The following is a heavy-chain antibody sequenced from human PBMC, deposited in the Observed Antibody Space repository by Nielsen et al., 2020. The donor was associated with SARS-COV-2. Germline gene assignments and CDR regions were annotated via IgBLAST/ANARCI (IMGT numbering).Heavy chain of an antibody. V-gene: IGHV4-31*03. CDR1: GGSISSGGYY. CDR2: IYYSGST. D-gene: IGHD2-2*01. Sequence: SETLSLTCTVSGGSISSGGYYWSWIRQHPGKGLEWIGYIYYSGSTYYNPSLKSRVTISVDTSKNQFSLKLSSVTAADTAVYYCARGGTSEWGMDVWGQGTTVTVSS. J-gene: IGHJ6*02. CDR3: ARGGTSEWGMDV.